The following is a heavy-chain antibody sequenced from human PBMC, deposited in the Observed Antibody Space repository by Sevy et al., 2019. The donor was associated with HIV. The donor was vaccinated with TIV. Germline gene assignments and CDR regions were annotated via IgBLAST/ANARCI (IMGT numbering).Heavy chain of an antibody. CDR1: GYSFTSHW. D-gene: IGHD3-22*01. CDR3: ATSRSGYFDSSGYYIY. Sequence: GESLKISCQGSGYSFTSHWIGWVRHMPGKGLGWMGIIYPEDSETRYSPSFQGQVTFSADKSISTAYLQWSSLKASDTAMYYCATSRSGYFDSSGYYIYWGQGTLVTVS. V-gene: IGHV5-51*01. CDR2: IYPEDSET. J-gene: IGHJ4*02.